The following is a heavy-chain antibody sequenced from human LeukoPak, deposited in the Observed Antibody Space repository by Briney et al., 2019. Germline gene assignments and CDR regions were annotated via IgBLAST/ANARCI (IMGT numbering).Heavy chain of an antibody. CDR2: ISYDGSNK. Sequence: GRSLRLSCAASGFTFSSYAMHWVRQAPGKGLEWVAVISYDGSNKYYADSVKGRFTISRDNYKNTLYLQMNSLRAEHTAVYYCERDRSGLRMDGWGQGTTVTVSS. V-gene: IGHV3-30-3*01. J-gene: IGHJ6*02. CDR3: ERDRSGLRMDG. CDR1: GFTFSSYA.